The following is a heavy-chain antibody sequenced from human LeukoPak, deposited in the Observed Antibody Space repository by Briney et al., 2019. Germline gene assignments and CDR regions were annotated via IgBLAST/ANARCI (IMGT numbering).Heavy chain of an antibody. J-gene: IGHJ5*02. V-gene: IGHV4-4*07. Sequence: SETLSLTCTVSGASISSYYWSWIRQPAGKGLEWIGRIYTSGSTNYNPSLKSRVTMSVDMSKNQFSLKLSSVTAADTAVYYCARDRLAAAGTWLFDPWGQGTLVTVSS. CDR3: ARDRLAAAGTWLFDP. CDR2: IYTSGST. D-gene: IGHD6-13*01. CDR1: GASISSYY.